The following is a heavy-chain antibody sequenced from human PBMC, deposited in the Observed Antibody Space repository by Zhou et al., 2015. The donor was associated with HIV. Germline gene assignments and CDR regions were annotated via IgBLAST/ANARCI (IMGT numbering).Heavy chain of an antibody. J-gene: IGHJ4*02. Sequence: QVQLVQSGAEVKKPGSSVKVSCKASGGTFSSYAISWVRQAPGQGLEWMGGIIPIFGTANYAQKFQGRVTITADESTSTAYMELSSLRSEDTAVYYCARSRGSLRYSSGWYEFDYWGQGTLVTVSS. CDR1: GGTFSSYA. D-gene: IGHD6-19*01. V-gene: IGHV1-69*01. CDR2: IIPIFGTA. CDR3: ARSRGSLRYSSGWYEFDY.